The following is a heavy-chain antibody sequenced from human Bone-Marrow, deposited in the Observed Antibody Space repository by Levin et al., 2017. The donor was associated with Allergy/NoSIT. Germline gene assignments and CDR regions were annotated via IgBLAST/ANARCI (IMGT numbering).Heavy chain of an antibody. CDR3: AKAGYSSDWYSFDY. J-gene: IGHJ4*02. V-gene: IGHV3-23*01. CDR1: GFTFSSYA. Sequence: GGSLRLSCAASGFTFSSYAMSWVRQAPGKGLAWVSTISGNGGSTYYADSVKGRFTISRDNSKNTLFLQMNSLRPEDTAIYYCAKAGYSSDWYSFDYWGQGTLVTVSA. D-gene: IGHD6-19*01. CDR2: ISGNGGST.